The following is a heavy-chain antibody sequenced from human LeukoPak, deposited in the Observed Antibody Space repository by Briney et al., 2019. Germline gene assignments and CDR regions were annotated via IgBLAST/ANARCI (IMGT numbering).Heavy chain of an antibody. V-gene: IGHV3-7*01. CDR3: AKDFFMNDYGDTPFDY. D-gene: IGHD4-17*01. CDR2: IKQDGSEK. Sequence: GGSLRLSCAASGFTFSSYWMSWVRQAPGKGLEWVANIKQDGSEKYYVDSVKGRFTISRDNAKNSLYLQMNSLRAEDTAVYYCAKDFFMNDYGDTPFDYWGQGTLVTVSS. J-gene: IGHJ4*02. CDR1: GFTFSSYW.